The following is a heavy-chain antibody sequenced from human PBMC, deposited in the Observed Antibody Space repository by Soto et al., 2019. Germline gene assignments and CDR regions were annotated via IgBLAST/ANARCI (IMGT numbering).Heavy chain of an antibody. CDR3: ARDVAAAALDY. CDR2: INPNSGGT. CDR1: GYTFTGYY. J-gene: IGHJ4*02. Sequence: GASVKVSCKASGYTFTGYYMHWVRQAPGQGLEWMGWINPNSGGTNYAQKFQGWVTMTRDTSISTAYMELSRLRSDDTAVYYYARDVAAAALDYWGQGTLVTVSS. V-gene: IGHV1-2*04. D-gene: IGHD6-13*01.